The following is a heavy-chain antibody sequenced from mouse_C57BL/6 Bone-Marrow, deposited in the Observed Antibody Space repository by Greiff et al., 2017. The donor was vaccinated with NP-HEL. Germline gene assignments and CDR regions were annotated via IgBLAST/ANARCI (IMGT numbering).Heavy chain of an antibody. CDR1: GYTFTSYW. D-gene: IGHD1-1*01. CDR2: IHPNSGST. J-gene: IGHJ1*03. CDR3: ARIYYYGSSYNWYFDV. Sequence: VQLQQPGAELVKPGASVKLSCKASGYTFTSYWMHWVKQRPGQGLEWIGMIHPNSGSTKYNEKFKSKATLTVDKSSSTAYTQLSSLTSEDSAVYYCARIYYYGSSYNWYFDVWGTGTTVTVSS. V-gene: IGHV1-64*01.